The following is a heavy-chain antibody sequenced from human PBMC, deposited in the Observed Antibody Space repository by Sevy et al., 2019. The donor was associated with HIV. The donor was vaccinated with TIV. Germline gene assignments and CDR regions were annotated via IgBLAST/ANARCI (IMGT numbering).Heavy chain of an antibody. V-gene: IGHV3-21*06. Sequence: GGSLRLSCAASGFTFSSYSMNWVRQAPGKGLEWVSSISGISNYIYYADSVKGRFTISRDNAKSSLYLQMNSLRAEDTAVYYFARTGCSITSCLTADAFDIWGQGTLVTVSS. CDR2: ISGISNYI. J-gene: IGHJ3*02. CDR1: GFTFSSYS. CDR3: ARTGCSITSCLTADAFDI. D-gene: IGHD2-2*01.